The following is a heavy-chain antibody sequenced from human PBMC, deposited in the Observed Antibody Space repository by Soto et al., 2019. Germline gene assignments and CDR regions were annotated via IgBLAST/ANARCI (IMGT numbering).Heavy chain of an antibody. CDR2: ISSSSSTI. D-gene: IGHD2-2*01. Sequence: EVQLVESGGGLVQPGGSLRLSCAASGFTFSSYSMNWVRQAPGKGLEWVSYISSSSSTIYYADSVKGRFTISRDNAKNSLYLQMNSLRAEDTAVYYCARVVPAANDDYWGQGTLVTVSS. CDR1: GFTFSSYS. V-gene: IGHV3-48*01. CDR3: ARVVPAANDDY. J-gene: IGHJ4*02.